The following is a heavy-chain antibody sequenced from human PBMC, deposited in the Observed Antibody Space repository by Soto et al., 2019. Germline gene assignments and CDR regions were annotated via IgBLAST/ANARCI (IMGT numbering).Heavy chain of an antibody. D-gene: IGHD3-22*01. CDR2: ISGSGGST. CDR1: GFTFSSYA. J-gene: IGHJ4*02. V-gene: IGHV3-23*01. Sequence: GSLRLSCAASGFTFSSYAMSWVRQAPGKGLEWVSAISGSGGSTYYADSVKGRFTISRDNSKNTLYLQMNSLRAEDTAVYYCVKVTSIYYDSSGYYYPFDYWGQGTLVTVSS. CDR3: VKVTSIYYDSSGYYYPFDY.